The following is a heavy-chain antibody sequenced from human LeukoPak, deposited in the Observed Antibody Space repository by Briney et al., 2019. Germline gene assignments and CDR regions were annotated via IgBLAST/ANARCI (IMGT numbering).Heavy chain of an antibody. CDR1: EFIFFKYW. D-gene: IGHD3-10*01. J-gene: IGHJ6*03. CDR3: ARRGSYYYQMDV. Sequence: GGSLRLSCEGFEFIFFKYWMTWVRQVPGKGLEWVANIDEDGDERYYLDSVKGRFTISRDNAKNSVYLQMNSLRPEDTAVYFCARRGSYYYQMDVWGRGTTVIVSS. V-gene: IGHV3-7*01. CDR2: IDEDGDER.